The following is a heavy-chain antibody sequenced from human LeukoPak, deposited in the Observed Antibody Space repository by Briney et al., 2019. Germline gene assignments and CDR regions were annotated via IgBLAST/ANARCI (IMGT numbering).Heavy chain of an antibody. CDR1: GFTFSSYS. J-gene: IGHJ4*02. CDR3: ARDSSTFWSGYPPDY. V-gene: IGHV3-21*01. CDR2: ISSSSSYI. Sequence: GGSLRLSCAASGFTFSSYSMNWVRQAPGKGLEWVSSISSSSSYIYYADSVKGRFTISRDNAKNSLYLQMNSLRAEDTAVYYCARDSSTFWSGYPPDYWGQGTLVTVSS. D-gene: IGHD3-3*01.